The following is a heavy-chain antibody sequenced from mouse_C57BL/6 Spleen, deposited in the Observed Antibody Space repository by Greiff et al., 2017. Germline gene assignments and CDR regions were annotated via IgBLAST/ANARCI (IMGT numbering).Heavy chain of an antibody. Sequence: QVQLKESGPELVKPGASVKISCKASGYAFSSSWMNWVKQRPGKGLEGIGRFYPGDGDTNYNGKFKGKATLTADKSSSTAYMQLSSLTSEDSAIYFCATYYGNYDFDYWGQGTTLTVSS. D-gene: IGHD2-10*01. CDR1: GYAFSSSW. CDR2: FYPGDGDT. J-gene: IGHJ2*01. V-gene: IGHV1-82*01. CDR3: ATYYGNYDFDY.